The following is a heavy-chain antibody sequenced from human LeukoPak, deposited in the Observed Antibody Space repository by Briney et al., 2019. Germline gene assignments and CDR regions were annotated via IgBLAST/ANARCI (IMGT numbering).Heavy chain of an antibody. J-gene: IGHJ4*02. V-gene: IGHV3-53*01. CDR1: GLTVSSNY. CDR2: IYSGGST. Sequence: PGGSLRLSCAASGLTVSSNYMSWVRQAPGEGLEWVSVIYSGGSTYYADSVKGRFTISRDNSKNTLYLQMNSLRAEDTAVYYCARGTTSWYYFDYWGQGTLVTVSS. D-gene: IGHD1-1*01. CDR3: ARGTTSWYYFDY.